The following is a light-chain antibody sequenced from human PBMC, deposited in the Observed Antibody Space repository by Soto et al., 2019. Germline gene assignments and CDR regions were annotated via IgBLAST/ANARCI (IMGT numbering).Light chain of an antibody. Sequence: QSALTQPASVSGSPGQSITISCTGTSGDVDAFDYVSWYQQHPGKAPKLMIFEVSDRPSGVSDRFSGSKSGSTASLTISGLQAEDEADYFCTSFTSSSTQVFGTGTNVTVL. CDR2: EVS. V-gene: IGLV2-14*01. CDR1: SGDVDAFDY. CDR3: TSFTSSSTQV. J-gene: IGLJ1*01.